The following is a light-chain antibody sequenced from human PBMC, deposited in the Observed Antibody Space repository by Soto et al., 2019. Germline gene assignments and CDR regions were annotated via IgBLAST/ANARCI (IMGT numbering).Light chain of an antibody. CDR3: QQRSNWPVT. CDR1: QSVSSY. J-gene: IGKJ1*01. CDR2: DAS. Sequence: EIVLTQSPATLSLSPGEGATLSCRASQSVSSYLAWYQQKPGQAPRLLIYDASNRATGIPARFSGSGSGTDFTVIISSLEPEDFAVYYGQQRSNWPVTFGLGTKVEV. V-gene: IGKV3-11*01.